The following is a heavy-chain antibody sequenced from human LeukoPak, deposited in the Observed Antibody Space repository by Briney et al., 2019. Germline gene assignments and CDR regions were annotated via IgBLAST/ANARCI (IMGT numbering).Heavy chain of an antibody. CDR3: AKGSREWELLDAFDI. CDR1: GFTYSSYG. CDR2: ISGSGSRT. V-gene: IGHV3-23*01. Sequence: GGSLRLSFAASGFTYSSYGMTWVRQAPGKGLEWVSGISGSGSRTDYADSVKGRFTISRDNAKNTLYLQMTSLRAEDTAAYYCAKGSREWELLDAFDIWGQGTMVTVSS. D-gene: IGHD1-26*01. J-gene: IGHJ3*02.